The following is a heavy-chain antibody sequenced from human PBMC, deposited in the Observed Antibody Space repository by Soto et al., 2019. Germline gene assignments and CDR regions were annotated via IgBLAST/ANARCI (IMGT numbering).Heavy chain of an antibody. D-gene: IGHD6-19*01. CDR3: ARLYPGSGWPYNYYGMDV. Sequence: GGSLRLSCAASGFTFSSYWMSWVRQAPGKGLEWVANIKQDGSEKYYVDSVKGRFTISRDNAKNSLYLQMNSLRVEDTAVYYCARLYPGSGWPYNYYGMDVRGQGTTVTVSS. CDR2: IKQDGSEK. J-gene: IGHJ6*02. V-gene: IGHV3-7*01. CDR1: GFTFSSYW.